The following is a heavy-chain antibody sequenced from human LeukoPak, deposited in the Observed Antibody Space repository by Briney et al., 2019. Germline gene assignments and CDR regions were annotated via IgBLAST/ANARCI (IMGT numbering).Heavy chain of an antibody. D-gene: IGHD5-18*01. J-gene: IGHJ4*02. CDR2: ISYDGSNK. CDR3: ARADLRGYSLHY. Sequence: GSLRLSCAASGFTFSSYGMHWVRQAPGKGLEWVAVISYDGSNKYYADSVKGRFTISRDNSKNTLYLQMNSLRAGDTAVYYCARADLRGYSLHYWGQGTLVTVSS. V-gene: IGHV3-30*03. CDR1: GFTFSSYG.